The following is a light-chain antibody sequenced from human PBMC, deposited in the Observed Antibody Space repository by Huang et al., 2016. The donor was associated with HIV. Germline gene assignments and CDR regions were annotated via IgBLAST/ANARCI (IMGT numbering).Light chain of an antibody. CDR3: QQSYSTPRT. V-gene: IGKV1-39*01. CDR1: QSINTY. Sequence: DIQMTQSPSSLSASVGDRITITCRASQSINTYLNWYQQKPGKAPNLLIYATSSLQSAVPSRFIGSGSRTDFTLTISRLQPEDFATYFCQQSYSTPRTFGQGTKVEIK. CDR2: ATS. J-gene: IGKJ1*01.